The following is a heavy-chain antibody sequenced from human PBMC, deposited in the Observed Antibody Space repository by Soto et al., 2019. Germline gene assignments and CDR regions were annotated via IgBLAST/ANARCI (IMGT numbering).Heavy chain of an antibody. V-gene: IGHV1-69*01. CDR3: ARDYYDSSGYYSYNWFDP. Sequence: QVQLVQSGAEVKKPGSSVKVSCKASGGTFSSYAISWVRQAPGQGLEWMGGIIPIFGTANYAQKFQGRVTITADESTSTAYMELSSLRSVDTAVYYCARDYYDSSGYYSYNWFDPWGQGTLVTVSS. CDR1: GGTFSSYA. CDR2: IIPIFGTA. J-gene: IGHJ5*02. D-gene: IGHD3-22*01.